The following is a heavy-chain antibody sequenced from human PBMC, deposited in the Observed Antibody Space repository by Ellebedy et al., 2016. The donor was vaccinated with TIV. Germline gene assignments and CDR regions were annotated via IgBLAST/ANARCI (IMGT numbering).Heavy chain of an antibody. CDR1: GGSFSGYY. D-gene: IGHD3-22*01. Sequence: SETLSLXXAVYGGSFSGYYWSWIRQPPGKGLEWIGEINHSGSTNYNPSLKSRVTISVDTSKNQFSLKLSSVTAADTAVYYCARGGYDSSGYYLTWELWGQGTLVTVSS. V-gene: IGHV4-34*01. CDR2: INHSGST. J-gene: IGHJ4*02. CDR3: ARGGYDSSGYYLTWEL.